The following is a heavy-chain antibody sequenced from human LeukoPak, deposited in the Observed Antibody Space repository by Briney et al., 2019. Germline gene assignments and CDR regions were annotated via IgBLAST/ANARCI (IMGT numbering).Heavy chain of an antibody. CDR1: GFTFSSYA. J-gene: IGHJ4*02. CDR3: ARDAGITGTTDLDY. Sequence: TGGSLRLSCAASGFTFSSYAMSWVRQAPGKGLEWVSSISSTSSYIYYADSVKGRFTISRDNAKSSLYLQMNSLRAEDTAVYYCARDAGITGTTDLDYWGQGTLVTVSS. V-gene: IGHV3-21*01. CDR2: ISSTSSYI. D-gene: IGHD1-7*01.